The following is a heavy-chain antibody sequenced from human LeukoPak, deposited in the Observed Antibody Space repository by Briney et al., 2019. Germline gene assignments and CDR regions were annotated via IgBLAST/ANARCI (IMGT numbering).Heavy chain of an antibody. V-gene: IGHV1-46*03. CDR3: AGETNAFDY. Sequence: ASVKVSCKASGHTFTSNFMHWVRQAPGQGLEWMAVLNPSDGDTTYAQKFQGRITMTRDTSTGTVYMELNSLTSEDTAVYYCAGETNAFDYWGQGTLVIVSS. CDR2: LNPSDGDT. J-gene: IGHJ4*02. CDR1: GHTFTSNF.